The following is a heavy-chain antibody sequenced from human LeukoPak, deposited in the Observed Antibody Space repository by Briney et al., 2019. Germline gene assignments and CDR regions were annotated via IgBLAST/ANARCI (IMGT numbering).Heavy chain of an antibody. CDR3: ARVGYRLQDFDY. Sequence: GGSLRLSCAASGFTFSSYGMSWVRQAPGEGLEWVSVIYSDDSTYYADSVKGRFTISRDNSKNRVYLQMNSLRADDTAVYYCARVGYRLQDFDYWGQGALVTVSS. V-gene: IGHV3-66*02. CDR1: GFTFSSYG. D-gene: IGHD5-24*01. CDR2: IYSDDST. J-gene: IGHJ4*02.